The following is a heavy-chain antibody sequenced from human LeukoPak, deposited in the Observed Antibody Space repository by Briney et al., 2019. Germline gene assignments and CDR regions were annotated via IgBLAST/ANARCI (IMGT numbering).Heavy chain of an antibody. D-gene: IGHD5-12*01. CDR1: GYTDSSYG. V-gene: IGHV1-18*01. CDR3: ARDDALVATGSFDY. J-gene: IGHJ4*02. Sequence: GASVNGSCKASGYTDSSYGINWVRQARGEGVECMGWISDYNSNTNYAQNLHGRVTMTTDTSKSTAYMQLSSLRSDDKAVYSCARDDALVATGSFDYWGQGTLVTVSS. CDR2: ISDYNSNT.